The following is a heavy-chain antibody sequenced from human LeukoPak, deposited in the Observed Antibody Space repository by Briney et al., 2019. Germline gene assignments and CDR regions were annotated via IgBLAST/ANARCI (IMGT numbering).Heavy chain of an antibody. CDR1: GLTFSSYA. V-gene: IGHV3-64D*09. D-gene: IGHD3-9*01. Sequence: AGGSLRLSCAASGLTFSSYAMHWVRQAPDKGLEYVSTISRDGASTNYADSVKGRFTISRDNSKNTLYLQMSSLRAEDTALYYCAKSSQYDILTGYCDYWGQGTLVTVSS. CDR3: AKSSQYDILTGYCDY. CDR2: ISRDGAST. J-gene: IGHJ4*02.